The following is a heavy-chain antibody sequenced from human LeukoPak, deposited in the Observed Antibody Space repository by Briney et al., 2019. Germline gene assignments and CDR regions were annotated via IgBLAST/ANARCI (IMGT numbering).Heavy chain of an antibody. CDR1: GFTFSNYW. J-gene: IGHJ3*02. CDR2: INTDGTST. CDR3: ARVRRYYDTTGSDDALDI. V-gene: IGHV3-74*01. D-gene: IGHD3-22*01. Sequence: GGSLRLSCAASGFTFSNYWMHWVRQAPGKGLVWVSRINTDGTSTNYADSVKGRFTFSRDNAKNTLYLQMNSLRAEDTAVYYCARVRRYYDTTGSDDALDIWGQGTMVTVSS.